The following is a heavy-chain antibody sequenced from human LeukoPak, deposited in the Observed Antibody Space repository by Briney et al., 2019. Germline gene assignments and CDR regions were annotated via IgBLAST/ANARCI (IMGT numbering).Heavy chain of an antibody. D-gene: IGHD3-22*01. CDR3: AKMGANFDSSGYSRWFEP. Sequence: PSETLSLTCTVSGGSIGPYVWHWIRQAPGKGLEWIGYIYSDETTNYNPSLKGRVTISLDWSKSQFSLELNSVTATDTAVYYCAKMGANFDSSGYSRWFEPWGQGTLVTVSS. CDR2: IYSDETT. V-gene: IGHV4-4*09. J-gene: IGHJ5*02. CDR1: GGSIGPYV.